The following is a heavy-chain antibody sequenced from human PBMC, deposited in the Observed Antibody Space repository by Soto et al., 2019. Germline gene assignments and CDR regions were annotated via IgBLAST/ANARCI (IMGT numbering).Heavy chain of an antibody. CDR1: GGSISSGDYY. CDR3: ARDFNWNYDYWFDP. CDR2: IYYSGST. Sequence: PSETLSLTCTVSGGSISSGDYYWSCIRQPPGKGLEWIGYIYYSGSTYYNPSLKSRVTISVDTSKNQFSLKLSSVTAADTAVYYCARDFNWNYDYWFDPWGQGTLVTVSS. V-gene: IGHV4-30-4*01. J-gene: IGHJ5*02. D-gene: IGHD1-7*01.